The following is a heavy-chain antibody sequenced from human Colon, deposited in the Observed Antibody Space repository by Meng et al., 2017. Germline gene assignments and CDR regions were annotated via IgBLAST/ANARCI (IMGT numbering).Heavy chain of an antibody. V-gene: IGHV1-3*04. CDR2: IYTADGNR. J-gene: IGHJ4*02. CDR3: ARDERGSPYYFDY. CDR1: GYSFTSYG. Sequence: QVHLVQSGAELKKPGASVKVSCQASGYSFTSYGMHWLRQAPGQRPEWMGWIYTADGNRRYSQRFQDRLTITSDTFARTAYMELSSLRSEDTAVYFCARDERGSPYYFDYWGQGTLVTVSS.